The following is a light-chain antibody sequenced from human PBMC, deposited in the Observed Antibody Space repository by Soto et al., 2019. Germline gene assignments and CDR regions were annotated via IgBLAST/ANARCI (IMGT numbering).Light chain of an antibody. CDR3: AAWDDSLKGVV. CDR1: SSNIGSNP. Sequence: QSVLTQPPSASGTPGQSVTISCSGSSSNIGSNPVNWYQQLPGTAPKLLIYTNTQRPSGVPDRFSGSKSGTSASLAISGLQSEDEADYYCAAWDDSLKGVVFGGGTKLTVL. CDR2: TNT. V-gene: IGLV1-44*01. J-gene: IGLJ2*01.